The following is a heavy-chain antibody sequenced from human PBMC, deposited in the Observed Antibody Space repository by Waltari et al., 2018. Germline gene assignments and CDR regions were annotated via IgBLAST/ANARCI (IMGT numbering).Heavy chain of an antibody. CDR2: FDPEDGET. V-gene: IGHV1-24*01. D-gene: IGHD3-10*01. CDR3: ATDIQWFRELRGTGEV. J-gene: IGHJ6*02. CDR1: GYTLTELS. Sequence: QVQLVQSGAEVKKPGASVKVSCKVSGYTLTELSMHWVRQAPGKGLEWMGGFDPEDGETIYAQKFQGRVTMTEDTSTDTAYMELSSLRSEDTAMYYCATDIQWFRELRGTGEVWGQGTTVTVSS.